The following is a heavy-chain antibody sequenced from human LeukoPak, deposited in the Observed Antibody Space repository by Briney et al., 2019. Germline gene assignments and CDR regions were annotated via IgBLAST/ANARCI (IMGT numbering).Heavy chain of an antibody. V-gene: IGHV3-48*03. CDR3: VRDTLTTSNY. CDR2: VDTSGTII. J-gene: IGHJ4*02. CDR1: GFTFSRYE. D-gene: IGHD4-17*01. Sequence: GGSRRLSCEASGFTFSRYEINWVRQTPGKGPEWISYVDTSGTIIYYADSVKGRFTISRDNARHSVYLQMYGLRAEDTAVYYCVRDTLTTSNYWGQGTLVTVSS.